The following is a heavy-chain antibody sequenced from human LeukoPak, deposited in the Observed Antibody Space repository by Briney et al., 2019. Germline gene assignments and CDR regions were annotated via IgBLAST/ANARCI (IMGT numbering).Heavy chain of an antibody. D-gene: IGHD6-6*01. CDR1: GGSISSGGYS. CDR2: INHSGST. J-gene: IGHJ4*02. CDR3: ARDSYSSSSSGY. V-gene: IGHV4-30-2*01. Sequence: SQTLSLTCAVSGGSISSGGYSWSWIRQPPGKGLEWIGEINHSGSTNYNPSLKSRVTISVDTSKNQFSLKLSSVTAADTAVYYCARDSYSSSSSGYWGQGTLVTVSS.